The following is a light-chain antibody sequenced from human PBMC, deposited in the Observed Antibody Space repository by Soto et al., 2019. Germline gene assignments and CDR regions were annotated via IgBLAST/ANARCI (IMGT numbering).Light chain of an antibody. CDR2: RNN. J-gene: IGLJ2*01. Sequence: QSVLTQPPSASGTPGQRVTISCSGSSSNIGSNYVYWYQQLPGTAPKLLIYRNNQRPSGVPDRFSGSKSGTSASLAISGLGSDDEADYSCAAWDDSLSVLFGGGTKLTVL. CDR3: AAWDDSLSVL. CDR1: SSNIGSNY. V-gene: IGLV1-47*01.